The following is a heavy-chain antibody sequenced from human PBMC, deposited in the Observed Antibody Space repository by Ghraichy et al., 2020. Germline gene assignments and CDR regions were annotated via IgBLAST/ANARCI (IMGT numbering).Heavy chain of an antibody. V-gene: IGHV3-53*01. CDR3: ARARPYPYYYGMDV. Sequence: GGSLRLSCAASGFTVSSNYMSWVRQAPGKGLEWVSVIYSGGSTYYADSVKGRFTISRDNSKNTLYLQMNSLRAEDTAVYYCARARPYPYYYGMDVWGQGTTVTVSS. J-gene: IGHJ6*02. CDR1: GFTVSSNY. CDR2: IYSGGST.